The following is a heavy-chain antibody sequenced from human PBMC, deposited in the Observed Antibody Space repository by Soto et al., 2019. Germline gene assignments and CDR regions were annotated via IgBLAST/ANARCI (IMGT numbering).Heavy chain of an antibody. CDR1: GGSISSSSYY. J-gene: IGHJ4*02. CDR2: IYYSGST. CDR3: ARRIAQYSSSWYLGDGPSFFDY. D-gene: IGHD6-13*01. V-gene: IGHV4-39*01. Sequence: QLQLQESGPGLVKPSETLSLTCTVSGGSISSSSYYWGWIRQPPGKGLEWIGSIYYSGSTYYNPSLKSRGTISVDTSKNQFSLKLSSVTAADTAVYYCARRIAQYSSSWYLGDGPSFFDYWGQGTLVTVSS.